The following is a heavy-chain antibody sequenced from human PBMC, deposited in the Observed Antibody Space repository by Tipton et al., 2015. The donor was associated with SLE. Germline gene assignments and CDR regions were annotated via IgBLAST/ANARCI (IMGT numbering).Heavy chain of an antibody. Sequence: GLVKPSETLSLTCAVYGGSFSGYYGTWIRQPPGKGLEWIGEINHSGSTNYNPSLKSRVTISVDTSKKQFSLKLSSVTAADTAVYYCARQVSDSGWYEEYYFDSWGQGTPVTVSS. D-gene: IGHD6-19*01. V-gene: IGHV4-34*01. CDR1: GGSFSGYY. CDR3: ARQVSDSGWYEEYYFDS. CDR2: INHSGST. J-gene: IGHJ4*02.